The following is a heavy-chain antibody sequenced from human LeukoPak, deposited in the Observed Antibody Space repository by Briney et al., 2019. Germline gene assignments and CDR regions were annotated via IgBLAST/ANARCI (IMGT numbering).Heavy chain of an antibody. CDR3: AKDNPLFDY. Sequence: GGSLRLSCAASGFTFDDYAMHWVRQVPGKGLEWVSGISWNSGSIGYADSVKGRFTISRDNSKNTLYLQMNSLRAEDTTVYYCAKDNPLFDYWGQGTLVTVSS. J-gene: IGHJ4*02. CDR2: ISWNSGSI. CDR1: GFTFDDYA. V-gene: IGHV3-9*01.